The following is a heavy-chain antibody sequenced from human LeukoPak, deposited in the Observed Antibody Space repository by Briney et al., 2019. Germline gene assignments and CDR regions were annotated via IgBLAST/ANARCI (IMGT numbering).Heavy chain of an antibody. CDR2: IYTSGST. CDR3: AREPYYDFWSGYYSHRGDWFDP. V-gene: IGHV4-4*07. CDR1: GGSISSYY. Sequence: PSETLSLTCTVSGGSISSYYWSWLRQPAGKGLEWIGRIYTSGSTNYNPSLTSRDTMSVDTSKNQFSLKLSSVTAADTAVYYCAREPYYDFWSGYYSHRGDWFDPWGQGTLVTVSS. J-gene: IGHJ5*02. D-gene: IGHD3-3*01.